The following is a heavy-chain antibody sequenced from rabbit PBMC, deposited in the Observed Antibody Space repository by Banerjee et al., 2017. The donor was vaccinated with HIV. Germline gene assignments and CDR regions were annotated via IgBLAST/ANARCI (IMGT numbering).Heavy chain of an antibody. CDR1: GFSFSNKYV. V-gene: IGHV1S45*01. J-gene: IGHJ4*01. D-gene: IGHD1-1*01. CDR2: INSSSRNV. CDR3: ARSTSGYDIGDL. Sequence: QQQLEESGGDLVKPGGTLTLTCTASGFSFSNKYVMCWVRQAPGKGLEWIGCINSSSRNVVYASWATGRFAISKTSTTTVTLQMTSLTAADTATYFCARSTSGYDIGDLWGPGTLVTVS.